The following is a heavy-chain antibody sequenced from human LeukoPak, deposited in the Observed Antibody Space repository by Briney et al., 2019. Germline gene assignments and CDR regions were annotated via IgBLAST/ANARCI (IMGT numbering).Heavy chain of an antibody. V-gene: IGHV3-48*03. CDR3: ARRATTERGHSYGLDF. D-gene: IGHD5-18*01. J-gene: IGHJ4*02. CDR2: ISSSGSTI. Sequence: GGSLRLSCAASGFTFSSYEMNWVRQAPGKGLEWVSYISSSGSTIYYADSLTGRFTISRDNAKNSLYLQMNSLRAEDTAMYYCARRATTERGHSYGLDFWGQGTLVTVSS. CDR1: GFTFSSYE.